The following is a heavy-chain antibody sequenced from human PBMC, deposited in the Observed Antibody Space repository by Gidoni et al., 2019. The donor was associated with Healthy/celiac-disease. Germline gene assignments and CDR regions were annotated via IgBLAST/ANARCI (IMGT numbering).Heavy chain of an antibody. J-gene: IGHJ5*02. D-gene: IGHD3-10*01. Sequence: EVQLLESGGGLVQPAGPLRLSCAASGLTFSSYGMCWVRQAPGKGLEWVSAISGGGGSTYYADSVKGRFTISRDNSKNTLYLQMNRLRAEDTAVYYCAKQYGARGGNWFDPWGQGTLVTVSS. V-gene: IGHV3-23*01. CDR3: AKQYGARGGNWFDP. CDR2: ISGGGGST. CDR1: GLTFSSYG.